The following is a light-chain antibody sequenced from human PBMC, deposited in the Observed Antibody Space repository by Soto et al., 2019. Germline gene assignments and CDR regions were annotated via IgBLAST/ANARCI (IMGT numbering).Light chain of an antibody. Sequence: QSALTQPPSASGSPGQSVTISCTGTKSDIGVYDFVSWYQHHPGKAPRLIIYEVVQRPSGVPDRFSGSKSGNTASLTVSGLQPADEADYFCKSYAGSNTYVFGSGTKV. V-gene: IGLV2-8*01. CDR1: KSDIGVYDF. CDR2: EVV. J-gene: IGLJ1*01. CDR3: KSYAGSNTYV.